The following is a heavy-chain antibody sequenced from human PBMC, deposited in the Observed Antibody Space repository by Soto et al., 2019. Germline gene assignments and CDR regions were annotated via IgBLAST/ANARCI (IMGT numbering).Heavy chain of an antibody. V-gene: IGHV4-31*03. D-gene: IGHD1-20*01. CDR1: GGSISSGGYY. CDR2: IYYSGST. J-gene: IGHJ5*02. Sequence: SETLSLTCTVSGGSISSGGYYWSWIRQHPGKGLEWIGYIYYSGSTYYNPSLKSRVTISVDTSKNQFSLKLSSVTAADTAVYYCARGPRSITGTGGWFDPWGQGTLVTVSS. CDR3: ARGPRSITGTGGWFDP.